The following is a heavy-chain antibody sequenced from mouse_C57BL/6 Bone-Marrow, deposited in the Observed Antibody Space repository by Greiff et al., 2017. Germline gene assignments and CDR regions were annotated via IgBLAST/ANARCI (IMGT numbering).Heavy chain of an antibody. Sequence: QVQLQQPGAELVRPGTSVKLSCKASGYTFTSYWMHWVKQMPGQGLEWIGVIDPSDSYTNYNQKFKGKATLTVDTSSSTAYMQLSSLTSEDSAVYYCARSYYGSRDYWGQGTTLTVSS. CDR2: IDPSDSYT. D-gene: IGHD1-1*01. V-gene: IGHV1-59*01. CDR3: ARSYYGSRDY. J-gene: IGHJ2*01. CDR1: GYTFTSYW.